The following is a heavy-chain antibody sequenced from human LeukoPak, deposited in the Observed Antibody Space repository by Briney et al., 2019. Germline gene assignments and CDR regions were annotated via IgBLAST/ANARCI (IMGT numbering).Heavy chain of an antibody. V-gene: IGHV4-38-2*02. CDR3: ARERVGEGYNFNY. D-gene: IGHD5-24*01. CDR1: GYSISSGYY. CDR2: IYHSGST. Sequence: PSETLSLTCTVSGYSISSGYYWGWIRQPPGKGLEWIGSIYHSGSTYYNPSLKSRVTIAVDTFKKQFSLKLSSVAAADTAVYYCARERVGEGYNFNYWGQGTLVTVSS. J-gene: IGHJ4*02.